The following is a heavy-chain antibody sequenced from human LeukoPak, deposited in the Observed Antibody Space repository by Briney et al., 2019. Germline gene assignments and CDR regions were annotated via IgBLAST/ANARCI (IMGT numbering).Heavy chain of an antibody. CDR1: GGTISSYY. J-gene: IGHJ4*02. CDR3: ATSLYCSSTSRSANFDE. V-gene: IGHV4-59*01. Sequence: SETLCLTCTVSGGTISSYYRSWLRQPPGKGLEWIGDIYYSGSTNYNASLESRVTISVDTSKNIFSLRLSCVSAADTAVYYCATSLYCSSTSRSANFDEWGEGTLVTASS. D-gene: IGHD2-2*01. CDR2: IYYSGST.